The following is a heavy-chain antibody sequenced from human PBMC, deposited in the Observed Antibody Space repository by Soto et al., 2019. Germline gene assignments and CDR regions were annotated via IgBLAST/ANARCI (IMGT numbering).Heavy chain of an antibody. CDR1: GFTFSSDS. CDR2: ISSSSSYI. Sequence: RLSCAASGFTFSSDSMNWVRQAPGRGLEWVSSISSSSSYIYYADSVKGRFTISRDNAKNSLYLQMNSLRAEDTAVYYCARGGVRDYYYYYMDVWGKGTTVTVSS. CDR3: ARGGVRDYYYYYMDV. V-gene: IGHV3-21*01. J-gene: IGHJ6*03. D-gene: IGHD2-15*01.